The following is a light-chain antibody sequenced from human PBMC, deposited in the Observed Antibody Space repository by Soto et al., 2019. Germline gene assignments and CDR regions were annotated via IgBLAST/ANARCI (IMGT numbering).Light chain of an antibody. CDR1: SGHSSYA. CDR3: QTWGTGIRV. J-gene: IGLJ3*02. CDR2: LNSDGSH. V-gene: IGLV4-69*01. Sequence: QAVVTQSPSASASLGASVKLTCTLSSGHSSYAIAWHRQQPEKGPRYLMKLNSDGSHYKGDGIPDRFSGSTSGAERYLTISSLQSEDEADYYCQTWGTGIRVFGGGTKLTVL.